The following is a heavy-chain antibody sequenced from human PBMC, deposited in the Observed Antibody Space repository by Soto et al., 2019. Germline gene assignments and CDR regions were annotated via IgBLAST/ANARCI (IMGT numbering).Heavy chain of an antibody. D-gene: IGHD3-10*01. CDR1: GFTVSSNY. V-gene: IGHV3-66*01. Sequence: GESLKISCAASGFTVSSNYMSWVRQAPGKGLEWVSVIYSGGSTYYADSVKGRFTISRDNSKNTLYLQMNSLRAEDTAVYYCARDIPRLGRITMVRGAPDYFDYWGQGTLVTVSS. J-gene: IGHJ4*02. CDR2: IYSGGST. CDR3: ARDIPRLGRITMVRGAPDYFDY.